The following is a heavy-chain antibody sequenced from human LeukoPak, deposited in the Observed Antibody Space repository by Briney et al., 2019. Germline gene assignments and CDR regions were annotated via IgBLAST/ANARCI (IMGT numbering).Heavy chain of an antibody. V-gene: IGHV1-18*01. CDR2: ISAYNGNT. CDR1: GGTFSSYA. Sequence: ASVKVSCKASGGTFSSYAMSWVRQAPGQGLEWMGWISAYNGNTNYAQKLQGRVTMATDTSTSRAYMELRSLRSDHTAVYYCARDHCSGGSCYFNYYYGMDVWGQGTTVTASS. CDR3: ARDHCSGGSCYFNYYYGMDV. D-gene: IGHD2-15*01. J-gene: IGHJ6*02.